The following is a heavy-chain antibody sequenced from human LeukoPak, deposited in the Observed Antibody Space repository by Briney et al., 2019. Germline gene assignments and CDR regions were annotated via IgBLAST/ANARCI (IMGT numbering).Heavy chain of an antibody. V-gene: IGHV4-34*01. Sequence: SETLSLTCAVYGGSFSGYYWSWIRQPPGKGLEWIGEINHSGSTNYNPSLKSRVTISVDTSKNQFSLKLSSVTAADTAVYYCARLRQITYSSGLDVWGKGTTVTVSS. CDR2: INHSGST. J-gene: IGHJ6*04. CDR3: ARLRQITYSSGLDV. D-gene: IGHD6-19*01. CDR1: GGSFSGYY.